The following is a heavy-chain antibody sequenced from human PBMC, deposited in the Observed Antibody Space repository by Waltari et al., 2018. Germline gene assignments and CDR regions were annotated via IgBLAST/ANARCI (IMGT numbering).Heavy chain of an antibody. CDR1: GFTFSSYA. CDR2: IYCGGST. Sequence: VQLLESGGGLVQPGGSLRLSCAASGFTFSSYAMSWVRQAPGKELEWVSVIYCGGSTFYAEPVKGRFTISKDNSKNPVFLQMDRLEAEGPAGYFCAKDGSGGMIVEDAFDNWGQGTMVTVSS. D-gene: IGHD3-22*01. CDR3: AKDGSGGMIVEDAFDN. J-gene: IGHJ3*02. V-gene: IGHV3-23*03.